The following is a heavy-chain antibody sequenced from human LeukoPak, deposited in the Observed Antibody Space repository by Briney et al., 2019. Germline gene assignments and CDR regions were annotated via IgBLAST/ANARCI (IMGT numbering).Heavy chain of an antibody. CDR1: GGSISSYY. J-gene: IGHJ4*02. V-gene: IGHV4-4*07. CDR2: IYTSGTT. Sequence: SETLSLTCTVSGGSISSYYWSWIRQPAGKGLEWIGRIYTSGTTNYNPSLKSRVTMSVDTSKRQFSLKLTSVTAADTAVYYCARGPYCGGDCYFDYWGQGTLVTVSS. D-gene: IGHD2-21*02. CDR3: ARGPYCGGDCYFDY.